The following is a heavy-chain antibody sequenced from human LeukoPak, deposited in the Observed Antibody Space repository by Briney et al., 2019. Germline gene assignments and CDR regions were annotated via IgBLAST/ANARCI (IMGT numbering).Heavy chain of an antibody. CDR3: ARRPGGTKSFDY. CDR1: GGSISSNTYY. CDR2: IYYSGST. D-gene: IGHD3-16*01. V-gene: IGHV4-39*01. Sequence: SETLSLTCTVSGGSISSNTYYWGWIRQPPGKGLEWIGTIYYSGSTYYSPSLKSRVTISVDTSKNQFSLNLSSVTAADTAVYYCARRPGGTKSFDYWGQGTLVTVSS. J-gene: IGHJ4*02.